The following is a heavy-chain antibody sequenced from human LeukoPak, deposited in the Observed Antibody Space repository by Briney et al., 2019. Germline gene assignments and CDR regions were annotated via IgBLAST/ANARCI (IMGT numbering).Heavy chain of an antibody. CDR1: GYTFSNYG. V-gene: IGHV1-18*01. CDR3: ARAGGVSFVARWFDP. Sequence: ASLKLSCKASGYTFSNYGISWVRQPPGQGLEWLGWVSAYNGNTNYAQKLQGRVTMTTDTSTGIAYMELKSLRSDDTAVYYCARAGGVSFVARWFDPWGQASLVSVSS. J-gene: IGHJ5*02. CDR2: VSAYNGNT. D-gene: IGHD3-16*01.